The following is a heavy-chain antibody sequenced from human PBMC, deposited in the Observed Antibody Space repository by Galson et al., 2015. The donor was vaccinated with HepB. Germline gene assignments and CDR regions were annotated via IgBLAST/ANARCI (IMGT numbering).Heavy chain of an antibody. CDR1: GFTFSSYA. J-gene: IGHJ5*02. V-gene: IGHV3-30-3*01. Sequence: SLRLSCAASGFTFSSYAMHWVRQAPGKGLEWVAVISYDGSNKYYADSVKGRFTISRDNSKNTLYLQMNSLRAEDTAVYYCARDEIEGADYDSSGYGGPPFDPWGQGTLVTVSS. CDR3: ARDEIEGADYDSSGYGGPPFDP. CDR2: ISYDGSNK. D-gene: IGHD3-22*01.